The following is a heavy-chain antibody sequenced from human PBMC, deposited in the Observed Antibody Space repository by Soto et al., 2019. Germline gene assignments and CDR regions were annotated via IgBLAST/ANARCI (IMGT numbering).Heavy chain of an antibody. D-gene: IGHD4-17*01. CDR3: AKELLYDVTTLSK. J-gene: IGHJ4*02. V-gene: IGHV3-23*01. CDR1: GFSFSTYA. CDR2: ISGSGGST. Sequence: EVQLLESGGGLVQPGGSLRVSCVASGFSFSTYAMNWVRQAPGKGLEWVSGISGSGGSTYYADSVKGRFTISRDTSRYTLYLQMNSLRAEDTAVYYCAKELLYDVTTLSKWGQGTLVTVSS.